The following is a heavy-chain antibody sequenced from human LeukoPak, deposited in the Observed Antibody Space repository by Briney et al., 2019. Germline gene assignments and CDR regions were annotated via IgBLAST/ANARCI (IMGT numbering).Heavy chain of an antibody. CDR3: SRACSVNYGGPDY. V-gene: IGHV3-64*02. D-gene: IGHD4-23*01. J-gene: IGHJ4*02. CDR2: IHDDGGST. CDR1: GFTFSSYA. Sequence: GGSLRLSCAASGFTFSSYAMHWVRQAPGKGLEHVSTIHDDGGSTFYADSVKGRFTISRDNSKNTLYLQMGSLRTDDVGVYYCSRACSVNYGGPDYWGQGTLVTVSS.